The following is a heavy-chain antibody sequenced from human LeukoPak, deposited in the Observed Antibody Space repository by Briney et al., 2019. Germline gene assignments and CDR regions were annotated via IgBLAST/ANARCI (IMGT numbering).Heavy chain of an antibody. CDR2: IYWDDDK. CDR3: AHRYSSRGFPFDY. J-gene: IGHJ4*02. Sequence: SNREGSVCWIRQPPGKTLEWFALIYWDDDKRYSPSLKSRLTVTKDTSKNQVVLTMTNMDPVDTAPYYCAHRYSSRGFPFDYWGQGTLVTVSP. CDR1: SNREGS. D-gene: IGHD6-13*01. V-gene: IGHV2-5*02.